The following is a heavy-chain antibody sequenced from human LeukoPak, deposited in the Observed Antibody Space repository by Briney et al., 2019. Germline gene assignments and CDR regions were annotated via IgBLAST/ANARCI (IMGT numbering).Heavy chain of an antibody. CDR3: ARDLRRGSSSWYASGGDY. CDR1: GYTFTGYY. J-gene: IGHJ4*02. CDR2: INPNSGGT. D-gene: IGHD6-13*01. Sequence: ASVKVSCKASGYTFTGYYMHWVRQAPGQGLEWMGWINPNSGGTNYAQKLQGRVTMTTDTSTSTAYMELSRLRSDDTAVYYCARDLRRGSSSWYASGGDYWGQGTLVTVSS. V-gene: IGHV1-2*02.